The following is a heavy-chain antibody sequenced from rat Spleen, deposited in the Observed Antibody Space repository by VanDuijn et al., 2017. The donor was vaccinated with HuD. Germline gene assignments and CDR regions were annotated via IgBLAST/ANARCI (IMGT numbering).Heavy chain of an antibody. Sequence: EVQLVESGGGLVQPGRSLKLSCAASGFILNNYGMHWIRQAPTKGLEWVATIIYDDSRTYYRDSVKGRFTISRDNAKSTLYLQMDSLRSEDTATYYCTTGGTITMMVVITPTHYFDYWGQGVMVTVSS. CDR3: TTGGTITMMVVITPTHYFDY. D-gene: IGHD1-12*02. CDR1: GFILNNYG. J-gene: IGHJ2*01. CDR2: IIYDDSRT. V-gene: IGHV5-19*01.